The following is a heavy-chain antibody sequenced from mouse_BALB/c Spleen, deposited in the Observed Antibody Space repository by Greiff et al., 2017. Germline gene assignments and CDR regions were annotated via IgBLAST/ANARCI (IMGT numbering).Heavy chain of an antibody. D-gene: IGHD2-1*01. J-gene: IGHJ1*01. CDR1: GFTFSSFG. CDR2: ISSGSSTI. Sequence: DVQLVESGGGLVQPGGSRKLSCAASGFTFSSFGMHWVRQAPEKGLEWVAYISSGSSTIYYADTVKGRFTISRDNPKNTLFLQMTSLRSEDTAMYYCARWSYGNHWYFDVWGAGTTVTVSS. CDR3: ARWSYGNHWYFDV. V-gene: IGHV5-17*02.